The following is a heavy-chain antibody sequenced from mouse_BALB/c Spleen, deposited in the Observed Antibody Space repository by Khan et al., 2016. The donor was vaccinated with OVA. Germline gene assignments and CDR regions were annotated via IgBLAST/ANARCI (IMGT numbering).Heavy chain of an antibody. CDR3: ATGGTVKRFDY. V-gene: IGHV5-6-3*01. J-gene: IGHJ2*01. CDR2: INSNGGST. Sequence: EVELVESGGGLVQPGGSLKLSCAASGFIFSSYGLSWVRQTPDKRLELVATINSNGGSTYYPDSVEGRFTISRDNAKNNLYLQMSSLKSEDTAISYCATGGTVKRFDYWGQGTTLTVSS. D-gene: IGHD1-1*01. CDR1: GFIFSSYG.